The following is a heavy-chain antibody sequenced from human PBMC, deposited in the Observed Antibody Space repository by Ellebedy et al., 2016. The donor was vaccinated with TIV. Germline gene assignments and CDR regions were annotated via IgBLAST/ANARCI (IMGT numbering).Heavy chain of an antibody. J-gene: IGHJ6*02. CDR1: GDSISSGSYY. V-gene: IGHV4-39*01. CDR2: ISYSGST. CDR3: ARHPSYVLDV. Sequence: SETLSLXXTVSGDSISSGSYYWGWIRQPPGKGLEWIGGISYSGSTYYNPSLRSRVTISVHTSKNQFSLKLSSVTAADTALYYCARHPSYVLDVWGQGTTVTVSS.